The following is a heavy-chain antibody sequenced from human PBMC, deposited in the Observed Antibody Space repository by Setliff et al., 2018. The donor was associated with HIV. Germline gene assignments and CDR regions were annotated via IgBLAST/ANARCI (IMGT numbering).Heavy chain of an antibody. D-gene: IGHD3-22*01. CDR3: AGADYSDTSGYYSNFDY. CDR1: GGSISSHY. J-gene: IGHJ4*02. V-gene: IGHV4-59*11. Sequence: LSLTCSVSGGSISSHYWSWIRQPPGKGLEWIGYVYYSGITNYNVSLKSRVTISVDTSKNQFSLKLRSVTAADTAVYYCAGADYSDTSGYYSNFDYWGQGTLVTVS. CDR2: VYYSGIT.